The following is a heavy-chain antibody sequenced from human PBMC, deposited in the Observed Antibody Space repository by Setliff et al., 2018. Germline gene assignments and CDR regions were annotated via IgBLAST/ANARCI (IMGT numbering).Heavy chain of an antibody. V-gene: IGHV4-39*07. J-gene: IGHJ5*02. CDR2: IYYSGST. D-gene: IGHD5-18*01. Sequence: SETLSLTCTVSGGSISSSSYYWGWIRQPPGKGLEWIGSIYYSGSTYYNPSLKSRVTISVDTSKNQFSLKLSSVTAADTAVYYCARRRDTAMVQIKLPPPHRLGRWFDPWAQGTLVTVSS. CDR3: ARRRDTAMVQIKLPPPHRLGRWFDP. CDR1: GGSISSSSYY.